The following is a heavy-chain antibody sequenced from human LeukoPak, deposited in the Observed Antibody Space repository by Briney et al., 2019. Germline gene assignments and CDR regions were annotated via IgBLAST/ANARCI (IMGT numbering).Heavy chain of an antibody. CDR3: ANPPLYGDFDY. V-gene: IGHV3-23*01. J-gene: IGHJ4*02. CDR2: ISGSGGST. CDR1: GFTFSSYA. Sequence: GGSLRLSCAASGFTFSSYAMSWVRQAPGKGLEWVSAISGSGGSTYYADSVKGRFTISRDDSKNTLYLQMNSLRAEDTAVYYCANPPLYGDFDYWGQGTLVTVSS. D-gene: IGHD4-17*01.